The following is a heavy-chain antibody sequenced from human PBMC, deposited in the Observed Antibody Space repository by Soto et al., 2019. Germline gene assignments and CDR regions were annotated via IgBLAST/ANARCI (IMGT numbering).Heavy chain of an antibody. CDR3: AGGMVLISLTGYFYYRMYV. CDR2: IFPIFGTA. Sequence: QVQLVQSGAEVKKPGSSVNVSCKASGGTFSSYAISWVRQAPGQGLEWMGGIFPIFGTANYAQKFQGRVTITADESTSTAYIELSPLQTEHTAVYYCAGGMVLISLTGYFYYRMYVWGQGTTVTVSS. V-gene: IGHV1-69*01. CDR1: GGTFSSYA. D-gene: IGHD3-10*01. J-gene: IGHJ6*02.